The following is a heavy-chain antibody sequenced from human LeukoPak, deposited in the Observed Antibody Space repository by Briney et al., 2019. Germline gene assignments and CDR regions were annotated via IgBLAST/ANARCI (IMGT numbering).Heavy chain of an antibody. CDR2: IYTSGST. D-gene: IGHD2-8*02. CDR1: GASIRSYY. Sequence: SETLSLTCSVSGASIRSYYWSWIRQPPGKGLEWIGYIYTSGSTNHSPSLKGRVSLSMDTSKNHFSLTLSSVTAADTAVYYCARQPLLGSYWSFDLWGRGTLVTVSS. J-gene: IGHJ2*01. V-gene: IGHV4-4*09. CDR3: ARQPLLGSYWSFDL.